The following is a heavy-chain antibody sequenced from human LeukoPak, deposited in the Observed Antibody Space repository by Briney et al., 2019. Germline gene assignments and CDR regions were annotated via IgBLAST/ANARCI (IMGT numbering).Heavy chain of an antibody. CDR1: GYSISSGYY. D-gene: IGHD6-19*01. J-gene: IGHJ4*02. Sequence: SETLSHTCAVSGYSISSGYYWGWSRQPPGKGLEGIGSIYHSGSTYYNPSLKSRVTISVDTSKNQFSLKLSSVTAADTAVYYCARGVSSSGWYAPGFFNYWGQGTLVTVSS. CDR3: ARGVSSSGWYAPGFFNY. V-gene: IGHV4-38-2*01. CDR2: IYHSGST.